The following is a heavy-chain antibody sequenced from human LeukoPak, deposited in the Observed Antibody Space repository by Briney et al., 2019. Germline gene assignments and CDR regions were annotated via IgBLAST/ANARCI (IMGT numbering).Heavy chain of an antibody. V-gene: IGHV3-21*01. J-gene: IGHJ4*02. CDR3: ARDHYYDSSGYYYEGY. CDR1: GFTFSSYS. Sequence: PGGSLRLSCAASGFTFSSYSMNWVRQAPGKGLEWVSSISSSSSYIYYADSVKGRFTISRDNAKNSLYLQMNSLRAEDTAVYYCARDHYYDSSGYYYEGYWGQGTLVTGSS. CDR2: ISSSSSYI. D-gene: IGHD3-22*01.